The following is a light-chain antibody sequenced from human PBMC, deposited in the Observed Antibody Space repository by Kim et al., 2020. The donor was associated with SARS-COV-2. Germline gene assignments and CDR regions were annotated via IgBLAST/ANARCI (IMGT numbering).Light chain of an antibody. CDR3: QQYGSSSYT. J-gene: IGKJ2*01. Sequence: EIVLTQSPGTLSLSPGERATLSCRASQSVSSSYLAWYQQKPGQAPRLLINGASSRATGIPDRFSGSGSGTDFTLTISRLEPEDFAVYYCQQYGSSSYTCGQGTKLEI. CDR1: QSVSSSY. V-gene: IGKV3-20*01. CDR2: GAS.